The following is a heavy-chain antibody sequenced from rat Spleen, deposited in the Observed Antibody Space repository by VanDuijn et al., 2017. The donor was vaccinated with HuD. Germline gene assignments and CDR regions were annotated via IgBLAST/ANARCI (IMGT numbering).Heavy chain of an antibody. D-gene: IGHD1-6*01. J-gene: IGHJ2*01. CDR1: GFTFSSFP. V-gene: IGHV5-46*01. CDR2: ISPSGGST. CDR3: TRRANVYSGDY. Sequence: EVQLVESGGGLVQPGRSLKLSCAASGFTFSSFPMAWVRQAPKKGREWVAYISPSGGSTFYRDSVKGRFTISRDNAKSTLYLQMNSLRSEDTATYYCTRRANVYSGDYWGQGVMVTVSS.